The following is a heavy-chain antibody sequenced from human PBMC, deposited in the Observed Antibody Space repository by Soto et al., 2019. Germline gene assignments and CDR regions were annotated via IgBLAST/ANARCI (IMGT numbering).Heavy chain of an antibody. CDR3: ARDKITGLFDY. CDR1: GGSFSGYY. J-gene: IGHJ4*02. Sequence: QVQLQQWGAGLLKPSETLSLTCAVYGGSFSGYYWTWIRQPPGTGLAWIGEINHSGSTNYNPSLKSRVTISVDTSKNPFSLKLTSVTAADTAVYYCARDKITGLFDYWGQGTLVTVSS. D-gene: IGHD2-8*02. V-gene: IGHV4-34*01. CDR2: INHSGST.